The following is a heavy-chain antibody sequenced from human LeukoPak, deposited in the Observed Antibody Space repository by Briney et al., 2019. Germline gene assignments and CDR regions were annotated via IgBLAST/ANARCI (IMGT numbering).Heavy chain of an antibody. CDR1: GYSISSGYY. CDR3: ARAMVRESFFDY. D-gene: IGHD3-10*01. J-gene: IGHJ4*02. V-gene: IGHV4-38-2*02. Sequence: SETLSLTCTVSGYSISSGYYWGWIRQPPGQRLEWVGSIHSSGNTYYNPTLKSRVTISVDTSKNQFSLKLSSVTAADTAVYYCARAMVRESFFDYWGQGTLVTVSS. CDR2: IHSSGNT.